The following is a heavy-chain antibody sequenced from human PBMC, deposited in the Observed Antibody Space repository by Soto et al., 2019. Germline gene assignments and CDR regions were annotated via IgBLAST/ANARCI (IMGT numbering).Heavy chain of an antibody. V-gene: IGHV1-8*01. J-gene: IGHJ6*02. Sequence: ASVKVSCKASGYTFTSYDINWVRQATGQGLEWMGWMNPNSGNTGYAQKFQGRVTMTRNTSISTAYMELSSLRSEDTAVYYCASGIAVAGTWYYYYYYGMDVWGQGTTVTV. CDR1: GYTFTSYD. CDR3: ASGIAVAGTWYYYYYYGMDV. CDR2: MNPNSGNT. D-gene: IGHD6-19*01.